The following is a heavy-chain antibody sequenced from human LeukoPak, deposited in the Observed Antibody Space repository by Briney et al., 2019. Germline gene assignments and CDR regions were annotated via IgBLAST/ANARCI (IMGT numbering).Heavy chain of an antibody. V-gene: IGHV3-49*03. D-gene: IGHD5-18*01. CDR2: IRSKTFGGTT. Sequence: GGSLRLSCTSSGFTFDTYAVSWFRQAPGKGLEWVAFIRSKTFGGTTEYAASVEGRFTISRDDSKSIAYLQMNSLKTEDTAVYYCTRYSGRTDYSGQGTLVTVSS. CDR1: GFTFDTYA. J-gene: IGHJ4*02. CDR3: TRYSGRTDY.